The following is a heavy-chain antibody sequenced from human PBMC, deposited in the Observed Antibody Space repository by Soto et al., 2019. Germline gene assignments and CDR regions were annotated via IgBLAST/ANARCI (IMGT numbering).Heavy chain of an antibody. CDR2: IYSGGST. CDR3: ARHGYNYGGGYFDS. D-gene: IGHD5-18*01. CDR1: GVTVSSNY. V-gene: IGHV3-66*04. J-gene: IGHJ4*02. Sequence: EVQLVESGGGLVQPGGSLRLSCAASGVTVSSNYMSWVRQAPGKGLEWVSVIYSGGSTYYADSVKGRFTISRDNSKNTLYLQMNSRRAEDTAVYYCARHGYNYGGGYFDSWGQGTLVTVSS.